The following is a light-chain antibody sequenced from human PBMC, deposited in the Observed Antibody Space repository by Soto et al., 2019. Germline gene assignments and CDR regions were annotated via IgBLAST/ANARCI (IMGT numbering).Light chain of an antibody. V-gene: IGLV2-8*01. CDR3: ASPAGSRHFPYA. CDR1: SSDVGAYNY. CDR2: EVY. J-gene: IGLJ1*01. Sequence: SGPTQPPAANGCRCRWATFYCTRNSSDVGAYNYVSWYQHHPGQAPKLMIYEVYKRPSGVPDRFSGSKSGNTASLTVSALQADDEQNYSCASPAGSRHFPYAFGPRTTVTV.